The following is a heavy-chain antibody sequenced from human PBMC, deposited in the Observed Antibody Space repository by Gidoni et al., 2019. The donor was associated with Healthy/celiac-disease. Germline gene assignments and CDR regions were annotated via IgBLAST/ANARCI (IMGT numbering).Heavy chain of an antibody. CDR1: GGCISSGGYS. J-gene: IGHJ5*02. CDR2: IYYSGST. V-gene: IGHV4-31*03. CDR3: ARAVRVAGTDWFDP. Sequence: QVQLQESGPGLVKPSQTLSLTCTVSGGCISSGGYSWRCISQHPGKGLEWIGYIYYSGSTYYNPSLKSRVTISVDTSKNQFSLKLSSVTAADTAVYYCARAVRVAGTDWFDPWGQGTLVTVSS. D-gene: IGHD6-19*01.